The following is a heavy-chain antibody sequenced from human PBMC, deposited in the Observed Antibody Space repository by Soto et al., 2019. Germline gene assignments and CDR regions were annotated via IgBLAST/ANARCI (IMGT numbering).Heavy chain of an antibody. J-gene: IGHJ5*02. D-gene: IGHD2-15*01. CDR3: AIRSRGYCSGPTSSHRWFDP. V-gene: IGHV1-24*01. CDR2: FDPEDGET. Sequence: ASVKVSCKVSGYTLTELSMHWVRQAPGKGLEWMGGFDPEDGETIYAQKFQGRVTMTEDTSTDTAYMELSSLRSEDTAVYYCAIRSRGYCSGPTSSHRWFDPCGQGTLVT. CDR1: GYTLTELS.